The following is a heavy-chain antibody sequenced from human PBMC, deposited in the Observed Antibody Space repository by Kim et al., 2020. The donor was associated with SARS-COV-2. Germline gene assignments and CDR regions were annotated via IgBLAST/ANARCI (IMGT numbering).Heavy chain of an antibody. V-gene: IGHV3-23*01. D-gene: IGHD3-10*01. Sequence: GGSLRLSCEASGFTFSSYAMSWVRQAPGKGLEWVSAISTSGSATNYADSVKGRFTISRDNSKDTLYLQMNSLSAEDTAVYYCYGSGTYIYWGQGTLVTVSS. CDR2: ISTSGSAT. CDR1: GFTFSSYA. J-gene: IGHJ4*02. CDR3: YGSGTYIY.